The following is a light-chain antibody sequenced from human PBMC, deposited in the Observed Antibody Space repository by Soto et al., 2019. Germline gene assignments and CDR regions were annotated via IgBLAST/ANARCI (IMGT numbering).Light chain of an antibody. CDR3: QQFNHFPLT. Sequence: DIQLTQSPSFLSASVGDRVTITCRAIQGISTYLAWYQQKPGRAPKVLIYAASTLQSGVPSRFSGSVSGTDFTLTISSLQPEDFATYYCQQFNHFPLTFGGGTKVEIK. CDR2: AAS. J-gene: IGKJ4*01. CDR1: QGISTY. V-gene: IGKV1-9*01.